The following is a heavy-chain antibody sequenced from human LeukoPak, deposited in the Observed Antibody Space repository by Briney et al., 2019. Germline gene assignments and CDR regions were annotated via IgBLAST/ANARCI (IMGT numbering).Heavy chain of an antibody. D-gene: IGHD4-11*01. V-gene: IGHV1-2*02. CDR2: INPNSGGT. Sequence: GASVKVSCKASGGTFSSYAISWVRQAPGQGLEWMGWINPNSGGTNYAQKFQGRVTMTRDTSISTAYMELSRLRSDDTAVYYCAREHYSKSAFDIWGQGTMVTVSS. CDR1: GGTFSSYA. J-gene: IGHJ3*02. CDR3: AREHYSKSAFDI.